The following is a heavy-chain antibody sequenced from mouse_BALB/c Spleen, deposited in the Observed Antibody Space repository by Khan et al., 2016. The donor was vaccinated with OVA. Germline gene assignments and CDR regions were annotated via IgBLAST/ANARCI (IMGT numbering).Heavy chain of an antibody. V-gene: IGHV3-2*02. CDR3: ARTARIKY. J-gene: IGHJ2*01. D-gene: IGHD1-2*01. CDR2: ISYSGST. Sequence: VKLLESGPGLVKPSQSLSLTCTVTGYSITSGYGWNWIRQFPGNKLEWMGYISYSGSTYYNPSLKSRISITRDTSKNQVFLQLNSVTTEDTATYYCARTARIKYWGQGTTLTVAS. CDR1: GYSITSGYG.